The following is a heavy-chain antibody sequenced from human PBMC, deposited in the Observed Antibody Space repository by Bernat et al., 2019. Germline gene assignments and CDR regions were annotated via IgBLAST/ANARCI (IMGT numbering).Heavy chain of an antibody. CDR3: AKFNDFWSGPYSN. J-gene: IGHJ4*02. CDR2: ISGSGGST. Sequence: EVQLLESGGGLVQPGGSLRLSCAASGFTFSSYAMSWVRQSPGKGLEWVSAISGSGGSTYYADSVKGRFTISRDNSKNTLYLQMNSLRAEDTAVYYCAKFNDFWSGPYSNWGQGTLVTVSS. CDR1: GFTFSSYA. V-gene: IGHV3-23*01. D-gene: IGHD3-3*01.